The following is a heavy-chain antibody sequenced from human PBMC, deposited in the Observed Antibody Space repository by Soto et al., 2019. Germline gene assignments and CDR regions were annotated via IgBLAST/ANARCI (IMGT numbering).Heavy chain of an antibody. CDR3: AGAYAAITPGDY. J-gene: IGHJ4*02. Sequence: QVQLVESGGGVVQPGRSLRLSCAASGFTFSSDAMHWVRQALGKGLEWVAVISYDGSKKYYADSVKCRFTISRDNSKNTLYLQMNSLRAEDTAVYYCAGAYAAITPGDYWGQGTLVTVSS. V-gene: IGHV3-30-3*01. D-gene: IGHD1-20*01. CDR1: GFTFSSDA. CDR2: ISYDGSKK.